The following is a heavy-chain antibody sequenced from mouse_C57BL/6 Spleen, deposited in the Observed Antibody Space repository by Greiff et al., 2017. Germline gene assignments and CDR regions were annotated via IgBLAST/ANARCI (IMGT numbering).Heavy chain of an antibody. CDR2: IYPRSGNT. V-gene: IGHV1-81*01. D-gene: IGHD1-1*01. CDR3: VSPFITTDRGEY. CDR1: GYTFTSYG. Sequence: QVQLQQSGAELARPGASVKLSCKASGYTFTSYGISWVKQRTGQGLEWIGEIYPRSGNTYYNEKFKGKATLTADKSSSTAYMELRSLTSEDSAVYCCVSPFITTDRGEYWGQGPTVTASS. J-gene: IGHJ4*01.